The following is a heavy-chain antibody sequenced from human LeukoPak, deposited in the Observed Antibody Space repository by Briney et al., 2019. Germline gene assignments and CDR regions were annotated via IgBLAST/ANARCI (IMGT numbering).Heavy chain of an antibody. CDR3: ARVPDYDILTGYPYYFDY. D-gene: IGHD3-9*01. V-gene: IGHV1-69*13. Sequence: SVKVSCKASGGTFSSYAISWVRQAPGQGLDWMGGIIPIFGTANYAQKFQGRVTITADESTSTAYMELSSLRSEDTAVYYCARVPDYDILTGYPYYFDYWGQGTLVTVSS. CDR1: GGTFSSYA. CDR2: IIPIFGTA. J-gene: IGHJ4*02.